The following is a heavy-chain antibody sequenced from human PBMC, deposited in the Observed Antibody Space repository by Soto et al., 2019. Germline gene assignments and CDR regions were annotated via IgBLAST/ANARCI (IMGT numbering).Heavy chain of an antibody. V-gene: IGHV1-18*04. Sequence: QVQLVQSGGEVKKPGASVKVSCKASGYTFTTFGITWVRQAPGQGLEWMGWISTSTGNTNYAQKLQDRVTLTTDTSARTAYLELGSLTSDDTAVYYCARSPRVIVADKGTLDYWGQGTLVTVSS. J-gene: IGHJ4*02. CDR1: GYTFTTFG. CDR3: ARSPRVIVADKGTLDY. CDR2: ISTSTGNT. D-gene: IGHD5-12*01.